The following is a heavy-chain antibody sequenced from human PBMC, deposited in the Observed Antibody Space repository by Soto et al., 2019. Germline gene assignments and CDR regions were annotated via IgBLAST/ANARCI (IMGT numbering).Heavy chain of an antibody. V-gene: IGHV1-8*01. J-gene: IGHJ6*02. D-gene: IGHD6-13*01. CDR3: ARVGRRSSWYYYYYGMDV. CDR1: GYTFTSYD. CDR2: MNPNSGNT. Sequence: ASVKVSCKASGYTFTSYDINWVRQATGQGLEWMGWMNPNSGNTGYAQKFQGGVTMTRNTSISTAYMELSSLRSEDTAVYYCARVGRRSSWYYYYYGMDVWGQGTTVTVSS.